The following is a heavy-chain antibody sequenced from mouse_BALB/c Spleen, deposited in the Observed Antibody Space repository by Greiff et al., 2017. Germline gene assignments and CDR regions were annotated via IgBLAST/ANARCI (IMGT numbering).Heavy chain of an antibody. Sequence: VQLQQSGAELVKPGASVKLSCTASGFNIKDTYMHWVKQRPEQGLEWIGRIDPANGNTKYDPKFQGKATITADTSSNTAYLQLSSLTSEDTAVYYCASPTVVEGSWFAYWGQGTLVTVSA. J-gene: IGHJ3*01. D-gene: IGHD1-1*01. V-gene: IGHV14-3*02. CDR3: ASPTVVEGSWFAY. CDR1: GFNIKDTY. CDR2: IDPANGNT.